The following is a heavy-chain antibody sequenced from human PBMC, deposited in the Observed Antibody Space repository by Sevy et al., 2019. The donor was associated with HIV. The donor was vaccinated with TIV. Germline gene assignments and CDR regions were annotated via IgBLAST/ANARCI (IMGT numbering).Heavy chain of an antibody. J-gene: IGHJ4*02. Sequence: GGSLRLSCAASGFTFSNHGMHWVRQAPGKGPEWVALIWYDGSNIYYSDSAKGRFTISRDDSKNKLYLQMYSLRPEDTAVYYCARESSHDFWSGYWGYLDYWGQGTLVTVSS. D-gene: IGHD3-3*01. V-gene: IGHV3-33*01. CDR3: ARESSHDFWSGYWGYLDY. CDR1: GFTFSNHG. CDR2: IWYDGSNI.